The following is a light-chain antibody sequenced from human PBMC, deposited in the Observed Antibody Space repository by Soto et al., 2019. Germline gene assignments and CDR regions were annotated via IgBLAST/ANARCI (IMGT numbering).Light chain of an antibody. CDR2: EVS. CDR3: SSYTSSGTRV. Sequence: QSVLTQPASVSGSPGQSITISCTGTSSDVWAYNYVSWYQQHPGKAPKLMIYEVSNRPSGVSNRFSGSKSGTTASLTISGLQAEDEDDYYCSSYTSSGTRVFGGGTKLTVL. J-gene: IGLJ3*02. CDR1: SSDVWAYNY. V-gene: IGLV2-14*01.